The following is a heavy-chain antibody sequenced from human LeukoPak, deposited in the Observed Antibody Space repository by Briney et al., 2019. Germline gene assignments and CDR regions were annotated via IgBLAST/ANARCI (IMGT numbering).Heavy chain of an antibody. D-gene: IGHD6-19*01. Sequence: GGSLRLSCVASGFTFSNYVMSWVRQAPGKGLEWVSAISDSGVGTYYADSVKGRFTISRDNSKNTLYLQMNSLRAEDTAVYYCAKPYSSGWSPYYYYYMDVWGKGTTVTVSS. CDR2: ISDSGVGT. V-gene: IGHV3-23*01. J-gene: IGHJ6*03. CDR1: GFTFSNYV. CDR3: AKPYSSGWSPYYYYYMDV.